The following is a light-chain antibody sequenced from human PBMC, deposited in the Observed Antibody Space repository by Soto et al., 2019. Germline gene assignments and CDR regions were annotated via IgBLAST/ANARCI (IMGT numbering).Light chain of an antibody. J-gene: IGKJ5*01. Sequence: NVLTQSPGTLSLSPGQRATLSCRASQSLSGNYLAWYQQKPGQAPRLLIYGASKRATGISDRFSGSGSGTDFTVTISRLEPEDFAVYYCQHYGGSPITFGQGTRLEI. CDR2: GAS. V-gene: IGKV3-20*01. CDR1: QSLSGNY. CDR3: QHYGGSPIT.